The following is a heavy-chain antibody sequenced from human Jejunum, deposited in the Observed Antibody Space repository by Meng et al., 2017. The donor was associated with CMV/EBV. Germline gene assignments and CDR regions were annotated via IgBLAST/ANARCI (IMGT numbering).Heavy chain of an antibody. Sequence: SGFTFTSYAMSWVRQAPGKGLEWVSAISGSAGSTYYADSVKGRLTISRDNSKNTLYLQMNSLRAEDTAVYYCAKQDRVGATAYYFDYWGQGTLVTVSS. J-gene: IGHJ4*02. CDR1: GFTFTSYA. CDR3: AKQDRVGATAYYFDY. CDR2: ISGSAGST. D-gene: IGHD1-26*01. V-gene: IGHV3-23*01.